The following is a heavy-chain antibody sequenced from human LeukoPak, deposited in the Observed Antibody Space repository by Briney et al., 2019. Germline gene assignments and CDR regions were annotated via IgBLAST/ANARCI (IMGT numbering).Heavy chain of an antibody. D-gene: IGHD2-2*01. CDR3: ARDKGPAAAYYFDY. Sequence: GGSLRLSCAASGFTFSSYPMHWVRQAPGKGLEYVSGISSNGGSTYYANSVRGRFTISRDNSKNTLYLQMGSLRAEDMAVYYCARDKGPAAAYYFDYWGQGTLVTVSS. CDR2: ISSNGGST. J-gene: IGHJ4*02. V-gene: IGHV3-64*01. CDR1: GFTFSSYP.